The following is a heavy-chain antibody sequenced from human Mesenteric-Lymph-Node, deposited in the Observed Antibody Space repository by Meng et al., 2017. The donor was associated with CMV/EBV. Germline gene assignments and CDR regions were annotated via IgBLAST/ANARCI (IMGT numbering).Heavy chain of an antibody. Sequence: GESLKISCAASGFTFSNAWMSWVRQAPGKGLEWVGRIKSKTDGGTTDYAAPVKGRFTISRDDSKNTLYLQMNSLKTEDTAVYYCTTVGVVVVIGYWGQGTLVTVSS. CDR2: IKSKTDGGTT. CDR1: GFTFSNAW. CDR3: TTVGVVVVIGY. J-gene: IGHJ4*02. D-gene: IGHD3-22*01. V-gene: IGHV3-15*01.